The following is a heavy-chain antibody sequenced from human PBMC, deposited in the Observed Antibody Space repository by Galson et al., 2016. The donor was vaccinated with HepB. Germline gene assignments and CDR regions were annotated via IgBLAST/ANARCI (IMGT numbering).Heavy chain of an antibody. CDR3: AKNSLRVIVGAADY. J-gene: IGHJ4*02. CDR1: GFTFSTYG. Sequence: SLRLSCAASGFTFSTYGMLWVRQGPGKGLEWVSVISYDGSHKYYADSVKGRFTISRDISKNTLYLQMNSLRAEDTAVYNCAKNSLRVIVGAADYWGQGTLVTVSS. V-gene: IGHV3-30-3*02. D-gene: IGHD1-26*01. CDR2: ISYDGSHK.